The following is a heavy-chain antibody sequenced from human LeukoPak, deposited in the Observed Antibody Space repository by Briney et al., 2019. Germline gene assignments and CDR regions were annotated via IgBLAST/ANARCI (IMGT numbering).Heavy chain of an antibody. D-gene: IGHD6-19*01. CDR1: GFTFSSYS. J-gene: IGHJ5*02. CDR3: ARAVAVAGTSSWFDP. V-gene: IGHV3-21*01. Sequence: GGSLRLSCAASGFTFSSYSMTWVRQAPGKGLEWVSSISSSSSYIYYADSVKGRFTISRDNAENSLYLQMNGLRAEDTAVYYCARAVAVAGTSSWFDPWGQGTLVTVSS. CDR2: ISSSSSYI.